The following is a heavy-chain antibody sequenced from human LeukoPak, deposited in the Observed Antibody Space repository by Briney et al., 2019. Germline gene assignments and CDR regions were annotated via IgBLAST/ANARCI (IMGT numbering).Heavy chain of an antibody. J-gene: IGHJ5*02. CDR3: ARGPSFLVTFGGVLNWFEP. CDR1: GYTFTSYD. Sequence: ASVTVSCKASGYTFTSYDINWVRQDTGQGLEWMGWMNPNSGNTGYAQKFQGRVTMTRNTSISTAYMELSSLRSEDTAVYYCARGPSFLVTFGGVLNWFEPWGQGTLVTVSS. CDR2: MNPNSGNT. D-gene: IGHD3-16*01. V-gene: IGHV1-8*01.